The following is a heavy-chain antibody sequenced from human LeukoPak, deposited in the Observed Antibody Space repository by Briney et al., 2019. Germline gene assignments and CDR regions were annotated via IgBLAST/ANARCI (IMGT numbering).Heavy chain of an antibody. V-gene: IGHV4-59*08. D-gene: IGHD5-24*01. J-gene: IGHJ4*02. Sequence: SETLSLTCTVSGGSISNYYWSWIRQPPGKGLEWIGYIYNSGSTNYNPSLKSRVTISVDTSKNQFSLKVSSVTAADTAVYYCARHGGGYSFDYWGQGTLVTVSS. CDR3: ARHGGGYSFDY. CDR1: GGSISNYY. CDR2: IYNSGST.